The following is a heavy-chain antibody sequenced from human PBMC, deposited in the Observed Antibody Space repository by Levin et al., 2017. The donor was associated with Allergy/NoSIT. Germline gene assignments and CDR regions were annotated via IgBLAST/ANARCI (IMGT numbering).Heavy chain of an antibody. CDR2: IGTAGDT. CDR3: VRGRAGTTIMDV. CDR1: GFAFPTYD. V-gene: IGHV3-13*01. D-gene: IGHD1-7*01. J-gene: IGHJ6*02. Sequence: GGSLRLSCAASGFAFPTYDMHWVRQSTGKGLEWVSVIGTAGDTYYSGSVRGRFTISRDNAKNSLYLQMNSLRVGDTAVYYCVRGRAGTTIMDVWGQGTTVTVSS.